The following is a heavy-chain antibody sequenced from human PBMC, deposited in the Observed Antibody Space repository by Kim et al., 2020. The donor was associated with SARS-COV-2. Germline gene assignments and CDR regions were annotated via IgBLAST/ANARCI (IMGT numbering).Heavy chain of an antibody. CDR1: GSMFSAHY. J-gene: IGHJ4*02. D-gene: IGHD2-15*01. CDR3: AQGLQFYDY. V-gene: IGHV3-11*04. Sequence: GGSLRLSCAASGSMFSAHYMSWIRKAPGKGPEWLSHISGSGHNILYADSVKGRFTISRDNAKKVLYLQMDSLRIEDTAVYYCAQGLQFYDYWGPGTLVTV. CDR2: ISGSGHNI.